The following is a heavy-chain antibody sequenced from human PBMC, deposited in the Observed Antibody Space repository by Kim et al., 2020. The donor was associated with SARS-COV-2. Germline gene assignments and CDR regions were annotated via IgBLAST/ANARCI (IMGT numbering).Heavy chain of an antibody. CDR1: GFTFSSYG. J-gene: IGHJ4*02. Sequence: GGSLRLSCAASGFTFSSYGMHWVRQAPGKGLEWVAVIWYDGSNKYYADSVKGRFTISRDNSKNTLYLQMNSLRAEDTAVYYCARDIMVRGVIIDYWGQGTLVTVSS. CDR2: IWYDGSNK. CDR3: ARDIMVRGVIIDY. V-gene: IGHV3-33*01. D-gene: IGHD3-10*01.